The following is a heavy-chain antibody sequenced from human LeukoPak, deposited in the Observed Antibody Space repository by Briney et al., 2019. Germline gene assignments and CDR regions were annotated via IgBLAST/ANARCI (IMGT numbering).Heavy chain of an antibody. CDR2: INPNSGGT. V-gene: IGHV1-2*02. CDR3: ARNFYFDSSGYYHY. CDR1: GYTFTGYY. D-gene: IGHD3-22*01. J-gene: IGHJ4*02. Sequence: ASVKVSCKASGYTFTGYYMHWVRQAPGQGLEWMGWINPNSGGTNYAQKFQGRVTMTRDTSISTAYMELSRLRSDDTAVYYCARNFYFDSSGYYHYWGQGTLATVSS.